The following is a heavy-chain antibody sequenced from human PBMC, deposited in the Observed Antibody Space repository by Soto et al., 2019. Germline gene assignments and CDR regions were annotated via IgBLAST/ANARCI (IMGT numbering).Heavy chain of an antibody. CDR2: INASGGST. CDR1: GYTFTSHY. CDR3: ARSRNGWIDY. Sequence: GASVKVSCKASGYTFTSHYMHWVRQAPGQGLEWMGIINASGGSTSYAQKFQGRVTMTRDTSTSTVYMDLSSLRSEDTAVYYCARSRNGWIDYWGQGTLVTVSS. J-gene: IGHJ4*02. V-gene: IGHV1-46*01.